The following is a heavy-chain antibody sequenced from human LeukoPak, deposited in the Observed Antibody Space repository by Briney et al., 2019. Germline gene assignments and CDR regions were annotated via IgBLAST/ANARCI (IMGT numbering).Heavy chain of an antibody. J-gene: IGHJ4*02. CDR2: IYSGGTT. V-gene: IGHV3-53*01. Sequence: GGSLRLSCVASGSTVSNNHMNWVRQAPGKGLEWVSIIYSGGTTYYADSVKGRFTISRDNSNNMLYLQMNSLRAEDTAVYYCARDSSSHYYFDYWGQGTLVTVSS. CDR3: ARDSSSHYYFDY. CDR1: GSTVSNNH. D-gene: IGHD2-2*01.